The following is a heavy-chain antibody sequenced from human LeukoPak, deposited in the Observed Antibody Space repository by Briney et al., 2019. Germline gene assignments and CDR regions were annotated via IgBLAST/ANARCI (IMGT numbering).Heavy chain of an antibody. J-gene: IGHJ6*02. CDR1: GGSVSSGSYF. D-gene: IGHD3-10*01. CDR3: ARGIIRGADTPYYYGMDV. V-gene: IGHV4-61*01. CDR2: IYYSGST. Sequence: PSETLSLTCTVSGGSVSSGSYFWSWIGQPPGKGLEWIGYIYYSGSTNYNPSLKSRVTISVDTSKNQFSLKLGSVTAADTAVYWCARGIIRGADTPYYYGMDVWGRGTTVTVSS.